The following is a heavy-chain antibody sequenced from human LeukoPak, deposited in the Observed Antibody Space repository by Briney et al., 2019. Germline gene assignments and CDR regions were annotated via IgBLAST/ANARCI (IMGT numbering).Heavy chain of an antibody. V-gene: IGHV3-21*01. CDR3: ARSPLSGSPY. D-gene: IGHD1-26*01. CDR1: AFTFSSYS. J-gene: IGHJ4*02. Sequence: PGGSLRLSCAASAFTFSSYSMNWVRQAPGKGLEWVSSISSSGSYIYYADSVKGRFTISRDNAKNSLYLQMNSLRAEDTAVYYCARSPLSGSPYWGQGTLVTVSS. CDR2: ISSSGSYI.